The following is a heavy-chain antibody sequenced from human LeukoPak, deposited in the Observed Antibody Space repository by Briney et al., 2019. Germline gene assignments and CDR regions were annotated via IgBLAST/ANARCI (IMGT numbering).Heavy chain of an antibody. D-gene: IGHD2-2*01. CDR2: FDPEDGET. Sequence: ASVKVSCKVSGYTLTELSMHWVRQAPGKGLEWMGGFDPEDGETIYAQKFQGRVTITADESTSTAYMELSSLRSEDTAVYYCARDHGDIVVVPAAMHRYYYGMDVWGQGTTVTVSS. CDR3: ARDHGDIVVVPAAMHRYYYGMDV. J-gene: IGHJ6*02. CDR1: GYTLTELS. V-gene: IGHV1-24*01.